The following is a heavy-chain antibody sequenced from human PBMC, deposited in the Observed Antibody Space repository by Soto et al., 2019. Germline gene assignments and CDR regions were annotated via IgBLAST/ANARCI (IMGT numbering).Heavy chain of an antibody. CDR2: LYYSGST. CDR1: GGSISSSSYY. D-gene: IGHD1-26*01. J-gene: IGHJ6*02. V-gene: IGHV4-39*01. CDR3: ARRSKVGATPYYYYYYGMDV. Sequence: QLQLQESGPGLVKPSETLSLTCTVSGGSISSSSYYWGWIRQTPGKGLEWIGSLYYSGSTSYNPSLKSRVTISVDTSRNQFSLKLSSVTAADTAVYYCARRSKVGATPYYYYYYGMDVWGQGTTVTVSS.